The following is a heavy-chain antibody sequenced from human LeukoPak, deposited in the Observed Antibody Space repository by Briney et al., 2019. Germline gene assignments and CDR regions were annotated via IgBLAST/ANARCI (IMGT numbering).Heavy chain of an antibody. CDR3: ARELITFGGVIVYYFDY. CDR1: GYTFTSYG. CDR2: ISAYNGNT. Sequence: ASVKVSCKASGYTFTSYGISWVRQAPGQGLEWMGWISAYNGNTNYAQKLQGRVTMTTDTSTSTAYMELRSLRSDDTAVYYCARELITFGGVIVYYFDYWGQGTLVTVSS. V-gene: IGHV1-18*01. D-gene: IGHD3-16*02. J-gene: IGHJ4*02.